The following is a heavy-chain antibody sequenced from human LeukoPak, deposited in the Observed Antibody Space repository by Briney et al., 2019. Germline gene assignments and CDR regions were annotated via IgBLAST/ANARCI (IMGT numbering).Heavy chain of an antibody. D-gene: IGHD6-6*01. CDR1: GFTFENHG. V-gene: IGHV3-20*01. CDR3: ARGSDGSSSPYSFDY. CDR2: INWDGGST. Sequence: GGSLRLSCAASGFTFENHGMTWVRQVPGKGLEWVSGINWDGGSTGYADSVKGRFTISRDNAKNSLYLQMNSLRVEDTALYHCARGSDGSSSPYSFDYWGQGTLVTVSS. J-gene: IGHJ4*02.